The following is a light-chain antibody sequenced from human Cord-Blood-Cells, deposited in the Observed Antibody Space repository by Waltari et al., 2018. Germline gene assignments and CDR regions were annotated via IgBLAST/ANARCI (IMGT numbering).Light chain of an antibody. J-gene: IGKJ1*01. V-gene: IGKV1-13*02. CDR3: QQFNSYPQT. Sequence: AIQLTQSPSSLSASVGDRVTITCRASQGISSALAWYQQKPGKAPKLLIYDASSLESGVPSRFSGSGSGTDFPLTISSLQPEDFATYYCQQFNSYPQTFGQWTKVEIK. CDR2: DAS. CDR1: QGISSA.